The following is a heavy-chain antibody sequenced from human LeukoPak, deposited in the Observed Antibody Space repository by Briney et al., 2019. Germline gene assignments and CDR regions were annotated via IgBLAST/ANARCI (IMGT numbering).Heavy chain of an antibody. CDR2: IYYSGSN. V-gene: IGHV4-30-4*01. J-gene: IGHJ4*02. CDR1: GGSISSGDYY. CDR3: ARVDSSGYYYRREFRY. Sequence: SQTLSLTCTVSGGSISSGDYYWSWIRQPPGKGLEWIGYIYYSGSNYYNPSLKSRVTISVDTSKIQFYLKLSSVTAADTAVYYCARVDSSGYYYRREFRYWGQGTLVTVSS. D-gene: IGHD3-22*01.